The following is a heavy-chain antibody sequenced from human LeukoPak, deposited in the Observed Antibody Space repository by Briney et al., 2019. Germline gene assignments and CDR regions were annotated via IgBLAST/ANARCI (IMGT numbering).Heavy chain of an antibody. CDR1: GYTFTGYY. V-gene: IGHV1-2*02. Sequence: GASVKVSCKASGYTFTGYYMHWVRQAPGQGLEWMGWINPNSGGTNYAQKFQGRVTMTRDTSTSTAYMELRSLRSDDTAVYYCARLGYASTWSWFDPWGQGTLVTVSS. D-gene: IGHD6-13*01. CDR2: INPNSGGT. J-gene: IGHJ5*02. CDR3: ARLGYASTWSWFDP.